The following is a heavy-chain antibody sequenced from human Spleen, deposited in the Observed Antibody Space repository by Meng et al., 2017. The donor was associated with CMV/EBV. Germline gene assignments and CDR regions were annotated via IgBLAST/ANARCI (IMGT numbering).Heavy chain of an antibody. Sequence: GESLKISCAASGFTFSSYAMHWVRQAPGKGLEYVSAISSNGGSTYYADSVKGRFTISRDNSKNTLYLQMGSLRAEDMAVYYCARGNNGNGYYYGMDVWGQGTTVTVSS. CDR2: ISSNGGST. J-gene: IGHJ6*02. CDR3: ARGNNGNGYYYGMDV. D-gene: IGHD1/OR15-1a*01. CDR1: GFTFSSYA. V-gene: IGHV3-64*02.